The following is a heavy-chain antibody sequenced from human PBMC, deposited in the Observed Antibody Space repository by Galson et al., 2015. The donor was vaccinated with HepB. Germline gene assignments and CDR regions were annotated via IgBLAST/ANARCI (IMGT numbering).Heavy chain of an antibody. CDR2: ISSSSSYI. V-gene: IGHV3-21*01. D-gene: IGHD2-15*01. Sequence: SLRLSCAASGFTFSSYSMNWVRQAPGKGLEWVSSISSSSSYIYYADSVKGRFTISRDNAKNSLYLQMNSLRAEDTAVYYCARAVVAAPIFSNGMDVWGQGTTVTVSS. CDR1: GFTFSSYS. J-gene: IGHJ6*02. CDR3: ARAVVAAPIFSNGMDV.